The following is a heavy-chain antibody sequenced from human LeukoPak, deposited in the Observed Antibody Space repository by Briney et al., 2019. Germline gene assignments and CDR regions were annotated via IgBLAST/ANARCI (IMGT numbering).Heavy chain of an antibody. CDR3: ARVIGGDCSSTSCAIGDY. CDR2: IIPIFGTA. V-gene: IGHV1-69*01. D-gene: IGHD2-2*03. J-gene: IGHJ4*02. Sequence: SVKVSCKASAGTFSSYAISWVRQAPGQGLEWLGGIIPIFGTANYAQKFQGRVTITADESTSTAYMELSSLRSEDTAVYYCARVIGGDCSSTSCAIGDYWGQGTLVTVSS. CDR1: AGTFSSYA.